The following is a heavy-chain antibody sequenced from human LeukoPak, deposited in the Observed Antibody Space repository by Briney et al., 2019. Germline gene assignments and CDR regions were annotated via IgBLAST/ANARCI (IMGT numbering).Heavy chain of an antibody. Sequence: GASVKVSCKASGYTFDSYGITWVRQAPGQGLEWMGWISVYSGETDSAQNVKGRVTMTTDTSTTTAYLELRGLTSDDTAVYYCARGTSGWYWLDPWGQETLVIVSA. CDR1: GYTFDSYG. CDR3: ARGTSGWYWLDP. V-gene: IGHV1-18*01. J-gene: IGHJ5*02. CDR2: ISVYSGET. D-gene: IGHD6-19*01.